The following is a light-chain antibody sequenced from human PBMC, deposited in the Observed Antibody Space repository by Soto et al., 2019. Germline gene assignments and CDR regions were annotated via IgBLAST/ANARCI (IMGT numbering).Light chain of an antibody. CDR1: QSISSY. Sequence: DIQMTQSRSSLSASVGDRVTITCRASQSISSYLNWYQQKPGKAPKLMIYAASSLQSGIPSRLSGSGSGTDLNLTISSLQPEDFATYYCQKSYSIPWTFGQGTKVDIK. J-gene: IGKJ1*01. CDR3: QKSYSIPWT. CDR2: AAS. V-gene: IGKV1-39*01.